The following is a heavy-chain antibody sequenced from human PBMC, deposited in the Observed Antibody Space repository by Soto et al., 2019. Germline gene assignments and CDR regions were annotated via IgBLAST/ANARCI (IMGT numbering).Heavy chain of an antibody. CDR1: GGSISSYY. D-gene: IGHD3-10*01. V-gene: IGHV4-59*01. CDR2: IYYSGST. Sequence: SETLSLTCTVSGGSISSYYWSWIRQPPGKGLEWIGYIYYSGSTNYNPSLKSRVTISVDTSKNQFSLKLSSVTAADTAVYYCARKVVRGVMDAFDIWGQGTMVTVSS. J-gene: IGHJ3*02. CDR3: ARKVVRGVMDAFDI.